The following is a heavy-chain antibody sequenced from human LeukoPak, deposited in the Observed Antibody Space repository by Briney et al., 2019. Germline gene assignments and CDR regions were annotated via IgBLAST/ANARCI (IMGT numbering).Heavy chain of an antibody. J-gene: IGHJ6*03. CDR2: IIPIFGTA. V-gene: IGHV1-69*13. D-gene: IGHD5-12*01. CDR1: GGTFSSYA. Sequence: SVKVSCKASGGTFSSYAISWVRQAPGQGLEWMGGIIPIFGTANYAQKFQGRVTITADESTSTAYMELSSLRSEDTAVYYCARGLRYYYYMDVWGKGTTVTISS. CDR3: ARGLRYYYYMDV.